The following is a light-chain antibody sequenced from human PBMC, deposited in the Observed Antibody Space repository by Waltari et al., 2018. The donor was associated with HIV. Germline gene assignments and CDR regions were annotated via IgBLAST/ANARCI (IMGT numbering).Light chain of an antibody. CDR1: ESVTTSH. CDR2: RIS. V-gene: IGKV3-20*01. Sequence: EIVLTQSPGTLSLSPRVRATLSCRASESVTTSHLAWYQQKPGQAPRLLIYRISSRAAGIPDRFSGSGSGADFTLTISRLEPEDFAVYYCQQYGLSPITFGQGTRLEIK. J-gene: IGKJ5*01. CDR3: QQYGLSPIT.